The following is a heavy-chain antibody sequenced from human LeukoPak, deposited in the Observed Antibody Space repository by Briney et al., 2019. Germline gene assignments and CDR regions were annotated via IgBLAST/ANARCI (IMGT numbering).Heavy chain of an antibody. V-gene: IGHV1-2*02. J-gene: IGHJ4*02. CDR3: AIDSSSDWLLLGFAVDS. CDR1: GYTFTDYY. CDR2: INPNSGDT. Sequence: ASVKVSCKASGYTFTDYYIHWVRQAPGQGLEWMGWINPNSGDTNYAQEFQGRVTMTRDTSISTAYMELSRLRSDDTAVYYCAIDSSSDWLLLGFAVDSWGQGTLATVSS. D-gene: IGHD6-6*01.